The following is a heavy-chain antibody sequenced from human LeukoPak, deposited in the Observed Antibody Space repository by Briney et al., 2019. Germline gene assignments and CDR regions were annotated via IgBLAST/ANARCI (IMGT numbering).Heavy chain of an antibody. J-gene: IGHJ4*02. CDR1: GFTFSSYG. V-gene: IGHV3-30*03. Sequence: GRSLRLSCAASGFTFSSYGMHWVRQAPGKGLEWVAVISYDGSNKYYADSVKGRFTISRDNSKNTLYLQMNSLRVDDTAVYFCAGFWGSHRLEYWGQGTPVIVSS. CDR3: AGFWGSHRLEY. D-gene: IGHD3-16*01. CDR2: ISYDGSNK.